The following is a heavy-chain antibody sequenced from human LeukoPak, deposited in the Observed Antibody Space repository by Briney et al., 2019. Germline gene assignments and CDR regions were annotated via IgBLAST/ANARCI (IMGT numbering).Heavy chain of an antibody. CDR3: VRDYRGGWNDY. Sequence: GGSLRLSCAASGFTFSSYEMNWVRQAPGKGLEWVSYISSSGSTIYYADSVKGRFTISRDNAKNSLFLQMNNLRVDDTAVYYCVRDYRGGWNDYWGQGTLVTVSS. CDR1: GFTFSSYE. V-gene: IGHV3-48*03. D-gene: IGHD1-26*01. J-gene: IGHJ4*02. CDR2: ISSSGSTI.